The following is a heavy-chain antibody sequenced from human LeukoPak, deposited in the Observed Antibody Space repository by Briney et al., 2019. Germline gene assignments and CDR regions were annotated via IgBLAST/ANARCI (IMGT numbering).Heavy chain of an antibody. Sequence: SETLSLTCAVYGGSFSGYYWSWIRQPPGKGLEWIGYIYYSGSTNYNPSLKSRVTISVDTSKNQFSLKLSSVTAADTAVYYCARDTLLCCSSTSCHTFDYWGQGTLVTVSS. CDR3: ARDTLLCCSSTSCHTFDY. CDR2: IYYSGST. CDR1: GGSFSGYY. V-gene: IGHV4-59*01. D-gene: IGHD2-2*01. J-gene: IGHJ4*02.